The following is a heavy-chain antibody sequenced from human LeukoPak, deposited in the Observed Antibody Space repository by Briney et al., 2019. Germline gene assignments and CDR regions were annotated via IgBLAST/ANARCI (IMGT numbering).Heavy chain of an antibody. CDR3: ASFLYYDFWSGYYTLDY. CDR2: IIPIFGTA. CDR1: GGTFSSYA. J-gene: IGHJ4*02. V-gene: IGHV1-69*13. D-gene: IGHD3-3*01. Sequence: ASVKVSCKASGGTFSSYAISWVRQAPGQALEWMGGIIPIFGTANHAQKLQRRVKVTGDESTSTAYVELISLRSEDTAVYYCASFLYYDFWSGYYTLDYWGQGTLVTVSS.